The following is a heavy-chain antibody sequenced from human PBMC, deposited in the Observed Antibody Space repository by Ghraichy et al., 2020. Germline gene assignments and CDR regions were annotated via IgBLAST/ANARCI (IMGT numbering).Heavy chain of an antibody. CDR1: GFTFSSYA. Sequence: GGSLRLSCAASGFTFSSYAMSWVRQAPGKGLEWVSAISGSGGSTYYADSVKGRFTISRDNSKNTLYLQMNSLRAEDQAVYYCAKGGNYYGSGSHLDYWGQGTLVTVSS. V-gene: IGHV3-23*01. D-gene: IGHD3-10*01. J-gene: IGHJ4*02. CDR3: AKGGNYYGSGSHLDY. CDR2: ISGSGGST.